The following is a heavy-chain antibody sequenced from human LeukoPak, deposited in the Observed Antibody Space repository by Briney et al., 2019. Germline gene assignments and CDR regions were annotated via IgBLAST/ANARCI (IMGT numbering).Heavy chain of an antibody. D-gene: IGHD3-3*01. J-gene: IGHJ3*02. Sequence: GGSLRLSCAASGFTFSTYAMSWVRQAPGKGLEWVSVIYSGGSTYYADSVKGRFTISRDNSKNTLYLQMNSLRAEDTAVYYCARGPSGTLDAFDIWGQGTMVTVSS. CDR3: ARGPSGTLDAFDI. CDR1: GFTFSTYA. V-gene: IGHV3-53*01. CDR2: IYSGGST.